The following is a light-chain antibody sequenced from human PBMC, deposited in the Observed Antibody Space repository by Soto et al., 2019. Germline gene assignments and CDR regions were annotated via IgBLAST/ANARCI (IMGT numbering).Light chain of an antibody. J-gene: IGKJ2*01. Sequence: EIVLTQSPVTLSLSPGERATLSCRASQRIPNYFLAWFQQKPGLPPRLLISGASTRASGIPDRFSGSGSGTDFALTISRLEPEDFAVYYCQQYNNWPPYTFGQGTKLEIK. CDR1: QRIPNYF. CDR2: GAS. CDR3: QQYNNWPPYT. V-gene: IGKV3-20*01.